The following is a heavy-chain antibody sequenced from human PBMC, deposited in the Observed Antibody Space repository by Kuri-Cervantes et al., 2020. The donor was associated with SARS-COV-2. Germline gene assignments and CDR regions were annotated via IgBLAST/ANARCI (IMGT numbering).Heavy chain of an antibody. Sequence: ASVKVSCKASGYSFTNYGLSRVRQAPGRGLEWVASINTYNGNTNYAQKFQGRVTMTRDTSTNTAYMILSSLRSQDTAVYYCAREYDQKCSSYGYWGQGTLVTVSS. CDR1: GYSFTNYG. CDR2: INTYNGNT. V-gene: IGHV1-18*01. J-gene: IGHJ4*02. D-gene: IGHD6-6*01. CDR3: AREYDQKCSSYGY.